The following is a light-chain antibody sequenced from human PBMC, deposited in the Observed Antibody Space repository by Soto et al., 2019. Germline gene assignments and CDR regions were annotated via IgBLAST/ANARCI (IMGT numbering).Light chain of an antibody. CDR2: DAS. V-gene: IGKV1-39*01. CDR1: QTITKY. J-gene: IGKJ1*01. Sequence: DIQMTQSPSSLSASVGDRVTITCRAGQTITKYLNWYQQKPGRAPKLLIYDASNLQTGVPSRFSGSGYGTDFTLTISSLQSEDFATYYCQQSHTTPLTFGQGTRVEIK. CDR3: QQSHTTPLT.